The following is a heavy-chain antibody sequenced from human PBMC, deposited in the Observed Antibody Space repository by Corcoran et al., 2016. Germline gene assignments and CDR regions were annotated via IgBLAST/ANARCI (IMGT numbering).Heavy chain of an antibody. V-gene: IGHV3-13*01. J-gene: IGHJ6*02. CDR3: ARVCSGDSCYPPLKAMDV. Sequence: EAQLVESGGGSVQPGGSLRLSCAAYGFTLSTYDMHWVRQTTGEGLEWVSAIGHAGDTYYAGSVKGRFTISRENAENCMYLQMNSLRAEETAVYYCARVCSGDSCYPPLKAMDVWGQGTTVTVSS. CDR1: GFTLSTYD. D-gene: IGHD2-15*01. CDR2: IGHAGDT.